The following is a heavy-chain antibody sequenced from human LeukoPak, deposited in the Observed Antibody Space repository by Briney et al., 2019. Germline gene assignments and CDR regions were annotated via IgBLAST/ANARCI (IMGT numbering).Heavy chain of an antibody. D-gene: IGHD2-2*01. CDR1: GYTFTSYG. CDR3: ARDDCSSTSCSPPLDY. V-gene: IGHV1-18*01. Sequence: ASVKVSCKASGYTFTSYGTSWVRQAPGQGLEWMGWISTYNGNTNYTQKLQGRVTMTTDTSTSTAYMELRSLRSDDTAVYYCARDDCSSTSCSPPLDYWGQGTLVTVSS. CDR2: ISTYNGNT. J-gene: IGHJ4*02.